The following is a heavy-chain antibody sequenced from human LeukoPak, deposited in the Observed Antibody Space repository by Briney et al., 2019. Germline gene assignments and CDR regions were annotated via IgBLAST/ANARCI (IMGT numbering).Heavy chain of an antibody. CDR3: GRAYLAGVRD. CDR2: ISSSPTYI. CDR1: GFTFSTYS. V-gene: IGHV3-21*01. J-gene: IGHJ4*02. D-gene: IGHD3-10*01. Sequence: GGSLRLSCAASGFTFSTYSMNWVRQAPGKGLEWVSSISSSPTYIYYADSLQGRFTISRDNAKNSLYLQMNSLTADDTGVYYCGRAYLAGVRDWGQGTLVTVSS.